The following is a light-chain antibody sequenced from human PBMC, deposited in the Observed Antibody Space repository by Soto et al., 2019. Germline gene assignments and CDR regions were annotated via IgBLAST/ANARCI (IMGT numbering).Light chain of an antibody. J-gene: IGKJ2*01. CDR3: QQYGSSPLYT. CDR2: GAS. V-gene: IGKV3-20*01. CDR1: QSISSSY. Sequence: EIVLTQSPCTLSLSPGERSSLSCISIQSISSSYLAWYHKKPGQAPRLLIYGASSRATGIPERFSGSGSGTDFTLTISRLEPEDFAVYYCQQYGSSPLYTLGQGTKVDIK.